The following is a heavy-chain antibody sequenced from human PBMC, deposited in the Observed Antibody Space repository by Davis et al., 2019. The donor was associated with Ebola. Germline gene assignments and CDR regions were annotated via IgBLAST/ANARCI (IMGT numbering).Heavy chain of an antibody. CDR2: INPNSGDT. CDR3: ARDLGRYDDH. Sequence: AASVKVSCKASGYTFPGYYIHWVRQAPGQGLEWMGWINPNSGDTKYSQKFQGWVTMTRDTPISTAYMELNRLTSDDTAVYYCARDLGRYDDHWGQGTLVTVSS. J-gene: IGHJ4*02. CDR1: GYTFPGYY. D-gene: IGHD1-26*01. V-gene: IGHV1-2*04.